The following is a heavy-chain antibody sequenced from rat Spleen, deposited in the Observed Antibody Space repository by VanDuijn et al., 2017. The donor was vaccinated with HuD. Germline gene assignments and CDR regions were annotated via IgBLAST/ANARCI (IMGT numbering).Heavy chain of an antibody. J-gene: IGHJ2*01. CDR3: AKSGYYYSGEGDYFDY. Sequence: EVQLVESGGGLVQPGRSLKLSCAASGFTFSSFAMAWVRQAPKKGLEWVATITSGGSNTYYPDSVKGRNTTSRDNSKNTRYLQMDSLRSEDTATYYCAKSGYYYSGEGDYFDYWGQGVMVTVSS. CDR2: ITSGGSNT. CDR1: GFTFSSFA. D-gene: IGHD1-1*01. V-gene: IGHV5S13*01.